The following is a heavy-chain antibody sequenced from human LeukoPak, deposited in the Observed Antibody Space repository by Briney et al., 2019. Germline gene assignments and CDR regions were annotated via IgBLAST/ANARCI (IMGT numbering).Heavy chain of an antibody. CDR2: ISGSGGST. J-gene: IGHJ4*02. CDR3: AKRLAQVSGYRTPGGAAAGRLDY. D-gene: IGHD6-13*01. V-gene: IGHV3-23*01. Sequence: GGSLRLSCAASGFTFSSYAMSWVRQAPGKGLEWVSAISGSGGSTYYADSVKGRFTISRDNSKNTLYLQMNSLRAEDTAVYYCAKRLAQVSGYRTPGGAAAGRLDYWGQGTLVTVSS. CDR1: GFTFSSYA.